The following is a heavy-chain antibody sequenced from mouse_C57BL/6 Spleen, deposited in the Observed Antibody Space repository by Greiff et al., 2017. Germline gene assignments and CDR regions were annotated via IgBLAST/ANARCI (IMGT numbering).Heavy chain of an antibody. CDR1: GYTFTSYW. CDR3: ARYYSIYFDY. V-gene: IGHV1-64*01. D-gene: IGHD2-5*01. CDR2: IHPNSGST. J-gene: IGHJ2*01. Sequence: QVQLQQPGAELVKPGASVKLSCKASGYTFTSYWMHWVKQRPGQGLEWIGMIHPNSGSTNYNEKFKGKATLTVDKSSSTAYMQLSSLTSEDSAVYYCARYYSIYFDYWGQGTTLTVSS.